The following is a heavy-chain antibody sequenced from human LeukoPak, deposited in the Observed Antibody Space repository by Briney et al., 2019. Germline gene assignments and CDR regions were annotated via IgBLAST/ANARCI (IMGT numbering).Heavy chain of an antibody. CDR3: ASSLLYGDYEDY. Sequence: GGSLRLSCAASGFTFSSYEMNWVRQAPGKGLEWVSYISSSGSTIYYADSVKGRFTISRDNAKNSLYLQMNSLRAEDTAVYYCASSLLYGDYEDYWGQGTLVTVSS. CDR1: GFTFSSYE. D-gene: IGHD4-17*01. V-gene: IGHV3-48*03. CDR2: ISSSGSTI. J-gene: IGHJ4*02.